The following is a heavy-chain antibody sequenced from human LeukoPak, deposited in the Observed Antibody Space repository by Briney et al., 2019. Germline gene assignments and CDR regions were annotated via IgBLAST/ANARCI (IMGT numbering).Heavy chain of an antibody. V-gene: IGHV4-34*01. CDR3: ARVGDYDSSGYDGWFDP. Sequence: SETLSLTCAVCGGSFSGYYWSWIRQPPGKGLEWIGEINHSGSTNYNPSLKSRVTISVDTSKNQFSLKLSSVTAADTAVYYCARVGDYDSSGYDGWFDPWGQGTLVTVSS. J-gene: IGHJ5*02. D-gene: IGHD3-22*01. CDR1: GGSFSGYY. CDR2: INHSGST.